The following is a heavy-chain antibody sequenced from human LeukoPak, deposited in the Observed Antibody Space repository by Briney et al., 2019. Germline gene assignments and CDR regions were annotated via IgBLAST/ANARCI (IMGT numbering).Heavy chain of an antibody. CDR1: GGTFSSYA. D-gene: IGHD3-10*01. CDR2: VIPILGIA. J-gene: IGHJ6*02. Sequence: ASVKVSCKASGGTFSSYAISWVRQAPGQGLEWMGRVIPILGIANYAQKFQGRVTITADKSTNTAYMELSSLRSEDTAVYYCARDSMVRGVTTYGMDVWGQGTTVTVSS. V-gene: IGHV1-69*04. CDR3: ARDSMVRGVTTYGMDV.